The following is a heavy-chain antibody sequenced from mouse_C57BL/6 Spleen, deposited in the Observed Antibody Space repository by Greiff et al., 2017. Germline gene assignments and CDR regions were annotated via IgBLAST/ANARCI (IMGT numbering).Heavy chain of an antibody. CDR1: GYTFTSYW. V-gene: IGHV1-53*01. J-gene: IGHJ3*01. D-gene: IGHD2-3*01. Sequence: VQLQQSGTELVKPGASVKLSCKASGYTFTSYWMHWVKQRPGQGLEWIGNINPSNGGTNYNEKFKGKATMTIDKSTSTAYMQLSSLTSEDSAVYYCARDGYLAWFADWGQGTLVTVSA. CDR2: INPSNGGT. CDR3: ARDGYLAWFAD.